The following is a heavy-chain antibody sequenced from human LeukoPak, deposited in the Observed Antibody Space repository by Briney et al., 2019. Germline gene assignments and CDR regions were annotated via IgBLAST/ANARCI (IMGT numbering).Heavy chain of an antibody. J-gene: IGHJ3*01. Sequence: GGSLRLSCAASGLTFGNSWVHWVRQAPGKGLVWVSLINADGSTTSYADSAKGRFTISRDNARNTLSLEMNSLTIEDTAVYYCIVVVEPPDSDGFDVWGQGTMITVSS. CDR3: IVVVEPPDSDGFDV. CDR1: GLTFGNSW. CDR2: INADGSTT. D-gene: IGHD1-14*01. V-gene: IGHV3-74*01.